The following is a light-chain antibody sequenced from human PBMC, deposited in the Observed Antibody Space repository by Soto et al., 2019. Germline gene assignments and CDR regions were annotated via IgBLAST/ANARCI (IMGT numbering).Light chain of an antibody. J-gene: IGKJ4*01. CDR2: DAS. V-gene: IGKV3-20*01. CDR3: QQYATPPLT. CDR1: QSVAKNY. Sequence: EIVLTQSPGTLSLSPGERASLSCRASQSVAKNYLAWYQQKPGQALRLLISDASSRATGIPDRFSGSGSATDFTVTITRLEAEDFAVYFCQQYATPPLTFGGGTKVEIK.